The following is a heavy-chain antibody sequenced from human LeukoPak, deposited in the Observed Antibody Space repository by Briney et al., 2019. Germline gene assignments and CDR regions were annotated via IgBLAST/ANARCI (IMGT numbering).Heavy chain of an antibody. CDR3: ARDRPYDYVWGSYRLQAFDI. CDR2: IYTSGST. V-gene: IGHV4-61*02. J-gene: IGHJ3*02. CDR1: GGSISSGGYY. D-gene: IGHD3-16*02. Sequence: PSETLSLTCTVSGGSISSGGYYWSWTRQPPGKGVEWIGRIYTSGSTNYNPSLKSRVTISVDTSNNQFSLKLSSVTAADTAVYYCARDRPYDYVWGSYRLQAFDIWGQGTMVTVSS.